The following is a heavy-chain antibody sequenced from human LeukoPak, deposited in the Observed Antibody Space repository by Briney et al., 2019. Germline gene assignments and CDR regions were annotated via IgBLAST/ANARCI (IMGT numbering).Heavy chain of an antibody. D-gene: IGHD3-3*01. CDR1: GGSISSSSYY. V-gene: IGHV4-39*07. CDR2: IYYSGST. J-gene: IGHJ6*03. Sequence: PSETLSLTCTVSGGSISSSSYYWGWIRQPPGKGLEWIGSIYYSGSTYYNPSLKSRVTISVDTSKNQFSLKLSSVTAADTAVYYCARDQFENYDFWSGYYSGGYYYMDVWGKGTTVTVSS. CDR3: ARDQFENYDFWSGYYSGGYYYMDV.